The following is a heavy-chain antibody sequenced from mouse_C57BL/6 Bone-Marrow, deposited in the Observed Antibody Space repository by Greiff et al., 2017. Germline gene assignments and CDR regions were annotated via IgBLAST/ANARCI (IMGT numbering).Heavy chain of an antibody. V-gene: IGHV1-55*01. CDR1: GYTFTSYW. Sequence: VQLQQSGAELVKPGASVKMSCKASGYTFTSYWITWVKQRPGQGLEWIGDIYPGSGSTNYNEKFKSKATLTVDTSSSTAYMQLSSLTSEDSAVYYCARPDCSNYWYFDVWGTGTTVTVSS. CDR3: ARPDCSNYWYFDV. J-gene: IGHJ1*03. D-gene: IGHD2-5*01. CDR2: IYPGSGST.